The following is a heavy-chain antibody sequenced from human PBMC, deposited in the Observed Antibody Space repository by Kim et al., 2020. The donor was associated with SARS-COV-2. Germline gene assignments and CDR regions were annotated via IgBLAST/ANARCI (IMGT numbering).Heavy chain of an antibody. V-gene: IGHV3-33*01. D-gene: IGHD1-26*01. CDR3: ARDSPHLWEWELLTAPAFDH. J-gene: IGHJ4*02. Sequence: GGSLRLSCAASGFTFSSYGMHWVRQAPGKGLEWVAVLWYDGSNQYYADSVMGRFTISRDNSKTTLYLQMNSLSAEATAVYYCARDSPHLWEWELLTAPAFDHGGQGTLVTVSS. CDR1: GFTFSSYG. CDR2: LWYDGSNQ.